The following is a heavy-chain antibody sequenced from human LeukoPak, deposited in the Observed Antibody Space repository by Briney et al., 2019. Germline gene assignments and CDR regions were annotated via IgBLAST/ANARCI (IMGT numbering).Heavy chain of an antibody. CDR3: AREFAGSASGAGY. J-gene: IGHJ4*02. D-gene: IGHD1-26*01. V-gene: IGHV3-21*01. Sequence: KPGGSLRLSCAASGFTFSSYSMNWVRQAPGKGLEWVSSMSVSSGLIYYADSVKGRFTIYRDNAKSSLYLQMNRLRVEDTAVYYCAREFAGSASGAGYWGQGTLVTVSS. CDR2: MSVSSGLI. CDR1: GFTFSSYS.